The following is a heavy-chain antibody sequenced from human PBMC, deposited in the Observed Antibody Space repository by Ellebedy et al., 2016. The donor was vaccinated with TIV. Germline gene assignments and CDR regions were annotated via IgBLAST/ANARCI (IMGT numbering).Heavy chain of an antibody. CDR1: GYSFTSHW. V-gene: IGHV5-51*01. Sequence: GESLKISCKGSGYSFTSHWIAWVRQMPGKGLEWMGIMYPGDSDSRYSPSFQGQVTISADKSISTAYLQWSSLKASDTAMYYCARLVLRTTSTRGDVFDIWGQGTMVTVSS. J-gene: IGHJ3*02. D-gene: IGHD1-26*01. CDR2: MYPGDSDS. CDR3: ARLVLRTTSTRGDVFDI.